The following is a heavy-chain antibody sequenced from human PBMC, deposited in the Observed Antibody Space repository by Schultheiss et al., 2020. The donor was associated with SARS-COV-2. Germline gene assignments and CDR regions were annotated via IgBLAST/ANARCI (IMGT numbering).Heavy chain of an antibody. CDR1: GFTFSSNY. J-gene: IGHJ4*02. Sequence: GGSLRLSCAASGFTFSSNYMSWVRQAPGKGLEWVSVIYSGGSTYYADSVKSRFTISRDNYKNTLYLQMISLRAEDTAVYYYARDHGIARTDYWGQGTLVTVSS. CDR3: ARDHGIARTDY. D-gene: IGHD1-26*01. CDR2: IYSGGST. V-gene: IGHV3-66*01.